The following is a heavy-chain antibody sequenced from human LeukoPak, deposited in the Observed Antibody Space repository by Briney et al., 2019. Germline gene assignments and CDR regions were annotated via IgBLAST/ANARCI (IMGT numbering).Heavy chain of an antibody. D-gene: IGHD6-19*01. J-gene: IGHJ4*02. V-gene: IGHV3-20*04. CDR3: ARAPLYGSGHPPDS. Sequence: GGSLRLSCAASGFTFDDYGMSWVRRAPGKGLEWVSGINWNGGSTVYADSVKGRFTISRDDAKKSLYLQMNSLRAEDTALYYCARAPLYGSGHPPDSWGQGTLVTVSS. CDR2: INWNGGST. CDR1: GFTFDDYG.